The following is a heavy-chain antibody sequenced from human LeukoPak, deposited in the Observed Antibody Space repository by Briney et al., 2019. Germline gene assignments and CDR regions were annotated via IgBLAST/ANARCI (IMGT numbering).Heavy chain of an antibody. CDR3: ARDYGGNSGAFDI. J-gene: IGHJ3*02. CDR2: IYHSGST. CDR1: GYSISSGYY. V-gene: IGHV4-38-2*02. D-gene: IGHD4-23*01. Sequence: KPSETLSLTCAVSGYSISSGYYWGWIRQPPGKGLEWIGSIYHSGSTYYNPSLKSRVTISVDTSKNQFSLKLSSVTAADTAVYYCARDYGGNSGAFDIWGQGTMVTVSS.